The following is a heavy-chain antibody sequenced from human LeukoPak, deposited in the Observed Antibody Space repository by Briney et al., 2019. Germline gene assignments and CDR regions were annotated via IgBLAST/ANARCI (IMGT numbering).Heavy chain of an antibody. CDR1: GGSISSYY. J-gene: IGHJ4*02. V-gene: IGHV4-59*01. CDR3: ARANRYDLYFDY. Sequence: SETLSLTCTVSGGSISSYYWSWIRQPPGKGLEWIGYIYYSGSSNYNPSLKSRVTISVDTSKNQIPLKLSSVTAADTAVYYCARANRYDLYFDYWGQGTLVTVSS. CDR2: IYYSGSS. D-gene: IGHD5-12*01.